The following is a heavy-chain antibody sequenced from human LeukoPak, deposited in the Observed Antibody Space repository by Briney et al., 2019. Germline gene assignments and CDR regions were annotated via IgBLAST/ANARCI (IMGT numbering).Heavy chain of an antibody. D-gene: IGHD4-17*01. Sequence: SETLSLTCTVSGGSISSYYWSWIRQPPGKGLEWIGYIYYSGSTNYNPSLKSRVTISVDTSKNQSSLRLSSVTAADTAVYYCASGNYGDYVPGWDYWGQGTLVTVSS. J-gene: IGHJ4*02. V-gene: IGHV4-59*08. CDR2: IYYSGST. CDR3: ASGNYGDYVPGWDY. CDR1: GGSISSYY.